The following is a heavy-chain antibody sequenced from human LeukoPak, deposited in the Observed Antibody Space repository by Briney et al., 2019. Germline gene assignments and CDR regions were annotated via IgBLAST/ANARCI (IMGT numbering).Heavy chain of an antibody. J-gene: IGHJ6*02. CDR1: GGFIRNYY. D-gene: IGHD2-2*01. CDR2: IYYSGST. CDR3: ARNVPAGNYGMDV. V-gene: IGHV4-59*01. Sequence: SETLSLTCTVSGGFIRNYYWSWIRQPPGRGLEWIGYIYYSGSTSYNPSLKSRVTISVDTSKNQFSLKLSSVTAADTAVYYCARNVPAGNYGMDVWGQGTTVTVSS.